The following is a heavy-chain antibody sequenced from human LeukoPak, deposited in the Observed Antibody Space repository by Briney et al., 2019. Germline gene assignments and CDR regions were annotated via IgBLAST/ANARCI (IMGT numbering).Heavy chain of an antibody. Sequence: PGGSLRLSCAASGFTFSSYAMNWVRQAPGKGLEWVSSISGRSADIYYADSVKGRFTISRDNSKNTLYLQMNSLKTEDIAVYYCTRSPYSSSWDYFFDYWGQGTLVTVSS. CDR3: TRSPYSSSWDYFFDY. CDR2: ISGRSADI. D-gene: IGHD6-13*01. J-gene: IGHJ4*02. V-gene: IGHV3-21*03. CDR1: GFTFSSYA.